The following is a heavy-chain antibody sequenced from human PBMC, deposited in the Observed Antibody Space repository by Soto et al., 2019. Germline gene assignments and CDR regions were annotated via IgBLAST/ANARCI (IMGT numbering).Heavy chain of an antibody. CDR3: ARDNNFFDTGSGVDY. J-gene: IGHJ4*02. Sequence: EGQLVESGGGLVKPGGSLRLSCAASGFSFSTYSLNWVRQAPGKGLEWVSSITSSSTYIHYADSVKGRFTISRDNAKNSLYLQMNSLRAEDTAVYYCARDNNFFDTGSGVDYWGQGTLVTVSS. CDR1: GFSFSTYS. CDR2: ITSSSTYI. V-gene: IGHV3-21*01. D-gene: IGHD3-10*01.